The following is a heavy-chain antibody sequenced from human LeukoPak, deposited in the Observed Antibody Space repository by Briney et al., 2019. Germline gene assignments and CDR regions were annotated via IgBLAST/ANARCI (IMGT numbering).Heavy chain of an antibody. V-gene: IGHV3-9*01. CDR3: ATTGYSSGWYRGSEYFQH. Sequence: PGGSLRLSCAASGFTFDDHAMHWVRQAPGKGLEWVSGISWNSGSIGYADSVKGRFTISRDNAKNSLYLQMNSLRAEDTALYYCATTGYSSGWYRGSEYFQHWGQGTLVTVSS. D-gene: IGHD6-19*01. CDR2: ISWNSGSI. CDR1: GFTFDDHA. J-gene: IGHJ1*01.